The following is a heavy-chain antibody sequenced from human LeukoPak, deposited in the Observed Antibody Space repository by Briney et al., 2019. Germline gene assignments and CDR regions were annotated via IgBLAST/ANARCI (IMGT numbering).Heavy chain of an antibody. V-gene: IGHV3-30*04. D-gene: IGHD3-16*01. Sequence: GGSLRLSCAASGFSFSGYAIHWVRQAPGKGLEWVALISYNGGRKDYADSVKGRFTIDRDNSKNTVYLQMNSLRPDDTGIYSCARQESRNYQYEGLDYWGQGNLVTVSS. CDR1: GFSFSGYA. J-gene: IGHJ4*02. CDR3: ARQESRNYQYEGLDY. CDR2: ISYNGGRK.